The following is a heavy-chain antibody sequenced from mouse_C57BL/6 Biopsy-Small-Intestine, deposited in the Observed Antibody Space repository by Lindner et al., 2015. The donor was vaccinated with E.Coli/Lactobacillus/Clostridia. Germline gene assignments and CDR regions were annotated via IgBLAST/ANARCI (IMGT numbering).Heavy chain of an antibody. CDR2: IDPEDGDT. D-gene: IGHD2-1*01. J-gene: IGHJ4*01. V-gene: IGHV14-1*01. CDR1: GFNIKDYY. CDR3: TTLYYGNYFFAMDY. Sequence: VQLQESGAELVKPGASVKLSCTASGFNIKDYYIHWVNQRPEQGLEWIGRIDPEDGDTEYAPKFQGKATMTADTSSNTAYLQLSSLTSEDTAVYYCTTLYYGNYFFAMDYWGQGTSVTVSS.